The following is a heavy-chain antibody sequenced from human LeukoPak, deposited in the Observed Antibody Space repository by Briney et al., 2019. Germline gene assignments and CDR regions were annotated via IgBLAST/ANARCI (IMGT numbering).Heavy chain of an antibody. Sequence: GGSLRLSCAASGFTFDDYGLTWVRQAPGKGLEWVSGINWNGVSTGYADSVKGRFTISRDNAKNSLYLQMNSLRAEDTALYYCARRAGAYSHPYDYWGQGTLVTVSS. CDR3: ARRAGAYSHPYDY. J-gene: IGHJ4*02. CDR2: INWNGVST. CDR1: GFTFDDYG. V-gene: IGHV3-20*04. D-gene: IGHD4/OR15-4a*01.